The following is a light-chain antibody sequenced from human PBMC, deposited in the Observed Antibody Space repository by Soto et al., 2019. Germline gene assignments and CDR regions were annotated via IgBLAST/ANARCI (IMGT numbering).Light chain of an antibody. J-gene: IGLJ2*01. V-gene: IGLV2-11*01. CDR2: DVS. CDR1: SSDIGGYNY. Sequence: QSALTQPRSVSGSPGQSATISCTGTSSDIGGYNYVSWYQHHPGKAPKLMIYDVSKRPSGVPDRFSGSKSGNTASLTISGLQPEDEADYYCCSYAGSYVFGGGTKLTVL. CDR3: CSYAGSYV.